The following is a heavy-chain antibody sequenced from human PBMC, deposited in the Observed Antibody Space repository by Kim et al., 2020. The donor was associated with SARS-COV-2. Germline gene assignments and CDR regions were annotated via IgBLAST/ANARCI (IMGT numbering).Heavy chain of an antibody. V-gene: IGHV1-24*01. Sequence: QKFQGRVTMNEDTSTDTAYMELSSLRSEDTAVYYCATDSQYPNYYYGMDVWGQGTTVTVSS. D-gene: IGHD2-2*01. J-gene: IGHJ6*02. CDR3: ATDSQYPNYYYGMDV.